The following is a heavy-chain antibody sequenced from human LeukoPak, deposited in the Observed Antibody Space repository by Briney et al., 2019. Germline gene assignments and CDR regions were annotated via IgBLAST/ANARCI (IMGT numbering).Heavy chain of an antibody. J-gene: IGHJ4*02. CDR3: VREYCSSTSCYYNY. CDR2: ISSSGSTI. Sequence: GGSLRLSCAASGFTFSDYYMSWIRQAPGKGLEWVSYISSSGSTIYYVDSVKGRFTISRDNAKNSLYLQMNSLRAEDTAVYYCVREYCSSTSCYYNYWGQGTLVTVSP. CDR1: GFTFSDYY. V-gene: IGHV3-11*04. D-gene: IGHD2-2*01.